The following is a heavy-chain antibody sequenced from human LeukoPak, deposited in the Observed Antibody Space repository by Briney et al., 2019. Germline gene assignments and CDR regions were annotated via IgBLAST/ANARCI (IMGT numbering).Heavy chain of an antibody. D-gene: IGHD1-26*01. V-gene: IGHV4-59*01. CDR1: GASTSAYY. CDR2: SYSGGNA. CDR3: AHSKRGGGYYINAFAV. Sequence: SETLSLTCTVSGASTSAYYWSWIRQPPGKGLEWIGYSYSGGNANYNPSLKSRVTISIDTSENQFSLRLTSVTAADTDVYFCAHSKRGGGYYINAFAVWGQGALVTISS. J-gene: IGHJ3*01.